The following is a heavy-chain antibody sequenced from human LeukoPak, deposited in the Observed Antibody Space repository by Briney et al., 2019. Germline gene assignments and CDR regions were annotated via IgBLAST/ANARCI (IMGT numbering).Heavy chain of an antibody. CDR3: ARELGSIAVAGLNWFDP. V-gene: IGHV4-4*07. Sequence: SETLSLTCTVSGGSISSYYWSWIRQPAGKGLEWIGRIYTSGSTNYNPSLKSRVTMSVDTSKNQFSLKLSSVTAADTAVYYCARELGSIAVAGLNWFDPGGQGTLVTVSS. CDR2: IYTSGST. CDR1: GGSISSYY. J-gene: IGHJ5*02. D-gene: IGHD6-19*01.